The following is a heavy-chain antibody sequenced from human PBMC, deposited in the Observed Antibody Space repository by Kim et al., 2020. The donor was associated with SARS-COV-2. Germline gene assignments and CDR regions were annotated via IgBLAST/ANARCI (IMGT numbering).Heavy chain of an antibody. CDR1: VSDFE. J-gene: IGHJ6*02. D-gene: IGHD3-3*01. CDR2: ISSSGGIT. V-gene: IGHV3-48*03. CDR3: ARHYSIFGVPGGMDI. Sequence: GGSLRLSCEVSVSDFEMNWVRQAPGKGLEWISYISSSGGITHYADSVKGRFTLSRDKVGSSLFLHMNSLRVEDTAVYYCARHYSIFGVPGGMDIWSRGTSVIVSS.